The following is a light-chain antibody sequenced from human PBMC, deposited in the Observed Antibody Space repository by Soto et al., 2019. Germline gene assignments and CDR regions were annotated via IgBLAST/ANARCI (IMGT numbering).Light chain of an antibody. CDR2: SAS. J-gene: IGKJ4*01. CDR1: QAIRTH. V-gene: IGKV1-9*01. Sequence: IQLTQSPSFLSASVGDKVTITCRASQAIRTHLAWYQQKPGRAPKLLIFSASTLQSGVPSGFSGSGSGTEFTLTISSLQPEDFATYYCQQVKHYPFTFGGGTKVEIK. CDR3: QQVKHYPFT.